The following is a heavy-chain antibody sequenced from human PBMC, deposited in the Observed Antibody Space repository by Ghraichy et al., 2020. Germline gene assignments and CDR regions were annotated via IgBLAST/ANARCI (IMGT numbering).Heavy chain of an antibody. CDR2: ISSTGSTI. CDR3: ARGGSYSIEY. D-gene: IGHD1-26*01. J-gene: IGHJ4*02. V-gene: IGHV3-48*02. Sequence: GGSLRLSCAASGFTFSSYSMNWVRQAPGKGLEWVSYISSTGSTIYYADSVKGRFTISRDNAKNSLYLQMSSLRDEDTAVFCCARGGSYSIEYWGQGTPVTVSS. CDR1: GFTFSSYS.